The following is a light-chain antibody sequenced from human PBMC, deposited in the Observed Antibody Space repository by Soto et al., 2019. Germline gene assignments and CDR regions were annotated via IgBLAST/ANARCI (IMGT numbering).Light chain of an antibody. CDR2: KAS. J-gene: IGKJ5*01. CDR3: QQYSSYSPMT. V-gene: IGKV1-5*03. CDR1: QTISSW. Sequence: EIHVTQSPSTLSYSVGARVTIPCRASQTISSWLAWYLQTPGKAPKLLIYKASVLETVAPSRFSGTVSGTEFSLTLNGLQPDDLATYYSQQYSSYSPMTFGQATRLAI.